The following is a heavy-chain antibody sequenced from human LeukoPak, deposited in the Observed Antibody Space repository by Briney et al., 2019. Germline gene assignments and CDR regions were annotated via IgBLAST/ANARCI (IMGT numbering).Heavy chain of an antibody. J-gene: IGHJ4*02. CDR3: XXXXXXXXXXXXXXDY. V-gene: IGHV3-21*01. CDR2: ISSSSSYI. Sequence: XXXXSGFTXSSYSMNWVRQAPGKGLEWVSSISSSSSYIYYADSVKGRFTISRDNAKNSLYLQMNSLRAKDTAVYYXXXXXXXXXXXXXXXDYWGQXTXVTVSS. CDR1: GFTXSSYS.